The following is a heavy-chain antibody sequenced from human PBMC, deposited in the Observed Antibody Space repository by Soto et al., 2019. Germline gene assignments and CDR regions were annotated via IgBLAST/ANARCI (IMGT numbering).Heavy chain of an antibody. CDR1: GFTFSSYS. CDR2: ISSSSSYI. Sequence: GGSLRLSCAASGFTFSSYSMNWVRQAPGKGLEWVSSISSSSSYIYYADSVKGRFTISRDNAKNSLYLQMNSLRAEDTAVYYCAREWHDTAMVMWGAYDYWGQGTLVTVSS. J-gene: IGHJ4*02. D-gene: IGHD5-18*01. V-gene: IGHV3-21*01. CDR3: AREWHDTAMVMWGAYDY.